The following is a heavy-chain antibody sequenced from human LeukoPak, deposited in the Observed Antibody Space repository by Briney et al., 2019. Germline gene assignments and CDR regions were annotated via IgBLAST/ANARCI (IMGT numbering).Heavy chain of an antibody. D-gene: IGHD2-2*01. V-gene: IGHV3-23*01. J-gene: IGHJ4*02. CDR3: AKGLEVEGYCSSTSCYPNFDY. CDR2: ISGSGGST. CDR1: GFTFSSYA. Sequence: SGGSLRLSCAASGFTFSSYAMSWVRQAPGKGLEWVSAISGSGGSTYYADSVKGRFTISRDNSKNALYLQMNSLRAEDTAVYYCAKGLEVEGYCSSTSCYPNFDYWGQGTLVTVSS.